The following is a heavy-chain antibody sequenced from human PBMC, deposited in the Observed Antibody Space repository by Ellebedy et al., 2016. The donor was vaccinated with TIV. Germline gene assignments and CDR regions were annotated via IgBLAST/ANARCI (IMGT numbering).Heavy chain of an antibody. J-gene: IGHJ6*03. CDR3: ARQDIVVVPAAIAYYYYMDV. CDR2: INHSGST. D-gene: IGHD2-2*01. V-gene: IGHV4-34*01. Sequence: WVRQPPGKGLEWIGEINHSGSTNYNPSLKSRVTISVDTSKNQFSLKLSSVTAADTAVYYCARQDIVVVPAAIAYYYYMDVWGKGTTVTVSS.